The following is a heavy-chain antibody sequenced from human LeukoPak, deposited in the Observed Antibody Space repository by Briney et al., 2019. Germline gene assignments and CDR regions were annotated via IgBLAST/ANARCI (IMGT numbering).Heavy chain of an antibody. V-gene: IGHV3-21*01. D-gene: IGHD5-18*01. CDR1: GFTFSSYE. J-gene: IGHJ4*02. Sequence: GGSLRLSCAASGFTFSSYEMNWVRQAPGKGLEWVSSISSSSSYIYYADSVKGRFTISRDNAKNSLYLQMNSLRAEDTAVYYCAASGYSYGEFDYWGQGTLVTVSS. CDR2: ISSSSSYI. CDR3: AASGYSYGEFDY.